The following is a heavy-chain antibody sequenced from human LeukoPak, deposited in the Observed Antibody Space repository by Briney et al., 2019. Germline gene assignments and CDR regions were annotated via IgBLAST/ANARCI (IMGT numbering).Heavy chain of an antibody. CDR3: TRDSRSGYSSRGGDY. D-gene: IGHD6-13*01. V-gene: IGHV3-49*04. J-gene: IGHJ4*02. Sequence: GGSLRLSCTASGFNFGDYAMSWVRQAPGKGLEWVGFIRSKAYGGTTEYAASVKGRFTISRDDSKSIAYLQMNSLKTEDAGVYYCTRDSRSGYSSRGGDYWGQGTLVTVSS. CDR1: GFNFGDYA. CDR2: IRSKAYGGTT.